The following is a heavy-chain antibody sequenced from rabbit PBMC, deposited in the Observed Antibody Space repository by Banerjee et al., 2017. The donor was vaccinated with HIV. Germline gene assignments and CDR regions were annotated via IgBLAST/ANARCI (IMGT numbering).Heavy chain of an antibody. CDR1: GFTLSSYS. CDR2: ISDDGNT. D-gene: IGHD4-2*01. J-gene: IGHJ4*01. V-gene: IGHV1S40*01. Sequence: QSLEESGGDLVKPGASLTLTCTASGFTLSSYSMGWVRQAPGKGLEYIAYISDDGNTRYASWVNGRFTISKTSSTTVTLQVTSLTAADTATYFCARTPHAGTPDYGSIYFNFRGPGTLVTVS. CDR3: ARTPHAGTPDYGSIYFNF.